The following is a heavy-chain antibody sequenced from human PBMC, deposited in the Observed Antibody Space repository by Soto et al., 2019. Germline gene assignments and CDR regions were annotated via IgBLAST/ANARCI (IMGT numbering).Heavy chain of an antibody. CDR1: GFTFRQYG. J-gene: IGHJ3*01. D-gene: IGHD6-19*01. CDR3: GRGWVSGVHLSCLDL. V-gene: IGHV3-33*01. Sequence: QVQLVESGGGVVQPGTSLRLSCAASGFTFRQYGMHWVRQAPGKGLEWVAVIFYDGFNEYYADSVRGRFTVARDNSGNRVDLQLNSLGVEDTAVYYCGRGWVSGVHLSCLDLWGQGTAVVVSS. CDR2: IFYDGFNE.